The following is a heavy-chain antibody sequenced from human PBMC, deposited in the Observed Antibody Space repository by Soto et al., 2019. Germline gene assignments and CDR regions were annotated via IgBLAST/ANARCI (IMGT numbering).Heavy chain of an antibody. J-gene: IGHJ3*02. CDR1: GDSFTSYY. CDR3: ARPRGIAAAGPDAFDI. CDR2: IHPSDGST. D-gene: IGHD6-13*01. Sequence: GASLKVSCEACGDSFTSYYMHWVRQAPGQGLEWMGIIHPSDGSTSYAQQFQGRVTMTGDTSTSTVYMELSSLRSEDTAVYYCARPRGIAAAGPDAFDIWGQGTMVTVSS. V-gene: IGHV1-46*03.